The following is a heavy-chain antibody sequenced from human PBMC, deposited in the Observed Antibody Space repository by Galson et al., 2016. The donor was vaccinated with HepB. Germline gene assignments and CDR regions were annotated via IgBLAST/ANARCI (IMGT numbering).Heavy chain of an antibody. D-gene: IGHD3-9*01. CDR3: ARLTLPGICCYFYY. Sequence: SLRLSCAASGFSFSAYSINWVRQAPGRGLEWIASISGSADHTYYADSVKGRFTISRDTYNTVYLQMNSLRAEDTAIYYCARLTLPGICCYFYYWGQGTLVTVSS. CDR1: GFSFSAYS. CDR2: ISGSADHT. V-gene: IGHV3-23*01. J-gene: IGHJ4*02.